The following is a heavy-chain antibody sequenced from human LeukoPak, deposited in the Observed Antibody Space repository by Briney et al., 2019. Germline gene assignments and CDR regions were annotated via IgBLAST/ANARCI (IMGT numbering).Heavy chain of an antibody. CDR3: TTLVVGGYIGYDSSFDY. D-gene: IGHD5-12*01. CDR1: GFTFSNAW. Sequence: GGSLRLSCAASGFTFSNAWMSWVRQAPGKGLEWVGRIKSKTDGGTTDYAAPVKGRFTISRDDSKNTLYLQMNSLKTEDTAVYYCTTLVVGGYIGYDSSFDYWGQGTLVTVSS. CDR2: IKSKTDGGTT. J-gene: IGHJ4*02. V-gene: IGHV3-15*01.